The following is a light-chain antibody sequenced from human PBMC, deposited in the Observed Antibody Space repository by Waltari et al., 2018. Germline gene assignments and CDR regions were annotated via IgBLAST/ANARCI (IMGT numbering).Light chain of an antibody. J-gene: IGLJ2*01. CDR1: SSNIGSNT. V-gene: IGLV1-44*01. Sequence: QSVLTQPPSASATPGQRVTISCSGSSSNIGSNTVNWYQHLPGTAPKLLIYSNRQRPSGVPDRFAGSKSGTSGSLAISGLQSDDEADYYCASWDDSVNGVIFGGGTQLTVL. CDR3: ASWDDSVNGVI. CDR2: SNR.